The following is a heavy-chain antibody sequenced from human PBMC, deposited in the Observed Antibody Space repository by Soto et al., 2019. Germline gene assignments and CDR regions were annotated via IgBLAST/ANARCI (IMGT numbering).Heavy chain of an antibody. V-gene: IGHV3-21*01. D-gene: IGHD1-1*01. J-gene: IGHJ3*02. CDR2: ISSSSSYI. CDR3: ARPTEFRYNWNDGGGAFDI. Sequence: PGGSLRLSCAASGFTFSSYSMNWVRQAPGKGLEWVSSISSSSSYIYYADSVKGRFTISRDNAKNSLYLQMNSLRAEDTAVYYCARPTEFRYNWNDGGGAFDIWGQGTMVTVSS. CDR1: GFTFSSYS.